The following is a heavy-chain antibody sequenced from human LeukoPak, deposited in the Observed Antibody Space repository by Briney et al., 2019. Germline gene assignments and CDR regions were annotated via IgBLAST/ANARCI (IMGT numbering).Heavy chain of an antibody. CDR1: GYTFTSYA. D-gene: IGHD5-18*01. V-gene: IGHV1-3*01. CDR2: INAGNGNT. J-gene: IGHJ6*02. CDR3: ARGSGYSYGSFGVFGYYYGMDV. Sequence: EASVKVSCKASGYTFTSYAMHWVRQAPGQRLEWMGWINAGNGNTKYSQEFQGRVTITRDTSASTAYMELSSLRFEDTAVYYCARGSGYSYGSFGVFGYYYGMDVWGRGTTVTVSS.